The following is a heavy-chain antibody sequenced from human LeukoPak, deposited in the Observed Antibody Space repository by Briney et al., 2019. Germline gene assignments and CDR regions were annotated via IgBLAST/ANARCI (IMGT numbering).Heavy chain of an antibody. Sequence: PGRSLRLSCAASGFTFSSFGMPWVRQAPGKGLEWVAIIWYDGSNKYYADSVKGRFTVSRDNSKNTLHLQVNSLRAEDTAVYYCARDRGTTSSAGYYFDTWGQGALVTVSS. CDR2: IWYDGSNK. CDR1: GFTFSSFG. CDR3: ARDRGTTSSAGYYFDT. D-gene: IGHD6-6*01. V-gene: IGHV3-33*01. J-gene: IGHJ4*02.